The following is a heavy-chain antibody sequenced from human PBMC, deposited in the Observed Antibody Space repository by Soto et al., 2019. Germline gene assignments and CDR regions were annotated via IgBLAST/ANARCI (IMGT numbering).Heavy chain of an antibody. CDR1: GFTFSSYG. Sequence: PGGSLRLSCAASGFTFSSYGMHWVRQAPGKGLEWVAVIWYDGSNKYYADSVKGRFTISRDNSKNSLYLQMNSLRAEDTAVYYCARVTEMVRGVIMFYYYYGMDVWGQGTTVTVSS. CDR2: IWYDGSNK. CDR3: ARVTEMVRGVIMFYYYYGMDV. V-gene: IGHV3-33*01. D-gene: IGHD3-10*01. J-gene: IGHJ6*02.